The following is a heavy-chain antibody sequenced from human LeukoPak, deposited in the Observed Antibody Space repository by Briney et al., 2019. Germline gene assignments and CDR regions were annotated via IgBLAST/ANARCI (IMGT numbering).Heavy chain of an antibody. J-gene: IGHJ4*02. CDR1: GGSISSSSYY. Sequence: SETLSLTCTVSGGSISSSSYYWGWIRQPPGKGLEWIGEIIDTGSTKYNSSLKSRVTISVDTSKNEFSLNLTSVTAADTAIYYCARGLASGYPPIPFDYWGQGTLVTVSS. CDR3: ARGLASGYPPIPFDY. D-gene: IGHD3-3*01. V-gene: IGHV4-39*07. CDR2: IIDTGST.